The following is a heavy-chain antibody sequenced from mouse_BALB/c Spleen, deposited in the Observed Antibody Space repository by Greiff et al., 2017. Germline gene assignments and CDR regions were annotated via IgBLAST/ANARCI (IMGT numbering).Heavy chain of an antibody. Sequence: EVQLQQSGPELMKPGASVKISCKASGYSFTSYYMHWVKQSHGKSLEWIGYIDPFNGGTSYNQKFKGKATLTVDKSSSTAYMHLSSLTSEDSAVYYCASKGNHYREGYAMDYWGQGTSVTVSS. CDR3: ASKGNHYREGYAMDY. CDR2: IDPFNGGT. J-gene: IGHJ4*01. V-gene: IGHV1-28*01. D-gene: IGHD1-2*01. CDR1: GYSFTSYY.